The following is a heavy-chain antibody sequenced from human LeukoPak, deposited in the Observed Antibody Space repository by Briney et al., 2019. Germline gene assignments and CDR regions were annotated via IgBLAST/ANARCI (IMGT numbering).Heavy chain of an antibody. CDR3: AKDIGGDPPSAFDI. V-gene: IGHV3-30*18. CDR1: GFTFSSYG. D-gene: IGHD4-17*01. Sequence: GGSLRLSCAASGFTFSSYGMHWVRQAPGKGLEWVAVISYDGSNKYYADSVKGRFTISRDNSKNTLYLHMNSLRAEDTAVYYCAKDIGGDPPSAFDIWGQGTMVTVSS. CDR2: ISYDGSNK. J-gene: IGHJ3*02.